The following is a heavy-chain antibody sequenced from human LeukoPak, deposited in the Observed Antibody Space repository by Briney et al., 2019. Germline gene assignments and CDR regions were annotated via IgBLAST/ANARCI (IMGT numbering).Heavy chain of an antibody. Sequence: SESLSLTCTVSGGFISNSNYYWGWIRQPPGKGLEWIGSIYYSGSTYYNPSLKSRVTISVDTSKNQFSLKLSSVTAADTAVYYCARGFIVVVPAAIRQEYNWFDPWGQGTLVTVSS. CDR1: GGFISNSNYY. J-gene: IGHJ5*02. D-gene: IGHD2-2*02. CDR3: ARGFIVVVPAAIRQEYNWFDP. CDR2: IYYSGST. V-gene: IGHV4-39*01.